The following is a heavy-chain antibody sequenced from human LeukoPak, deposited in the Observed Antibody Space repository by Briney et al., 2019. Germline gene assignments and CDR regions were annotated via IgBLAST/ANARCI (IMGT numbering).Heavy chain of an antibody. D-gene: IGHD3-22*01. CDR2: INPSGGST. V-gene: IGHV1-46*01. CDR3: ARDGCYYDSSGPLLI. Sequence: ASVKVSCKASGYTFTSYYMHWVRQAPGQGLEWMGIINPSGGSTSYAQKFQGRVTMTRDTSTSTVYMELSSLRSEDTAVYYCARDGCYYDSSGPLLIWGQGTLITVSS. J-gene: IGHJ4*02. CDR1: GYTFTSYY.